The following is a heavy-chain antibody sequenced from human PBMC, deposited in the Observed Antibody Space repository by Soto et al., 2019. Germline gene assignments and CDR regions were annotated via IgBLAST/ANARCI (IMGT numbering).Heavy chain of an antibody. CDR3: AKDGIVGAGYYYYGMDV. Sequence: PGGSLRLSCAASGFTFSSYGMHWVRQAPGKGLEWVAVISYDGSNKYYADSVKGRFTISRDNSKNTLYLQMNSLRAEDTAVYYCAKDGIVGAGYYYYGMDVWGQGTTVTVSS. CDR1: GFTFSSYG. J-gene: IGHJ6*02. CDR2: ISYDGSNK. D-gene: IGHD1-26*01. V-gene: IGHV3-30*18.